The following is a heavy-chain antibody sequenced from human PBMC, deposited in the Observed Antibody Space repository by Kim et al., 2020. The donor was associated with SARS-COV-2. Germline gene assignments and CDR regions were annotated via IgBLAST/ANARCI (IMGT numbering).Heavy chain of an antibody. CDR1: GFTFRTYA. CDR2: ISYDGRNE. V-gene: IGHV3-30*04. J-gene: IGHJ4*02. D-gene: IGHD3-16*01. CDR3: ARDRFGSVVRGVDY. Sequence: GWSLRLSCADSGFTFRTYAMHWVRQAPGKGLEWVAVISYDGRNEYYADSVKGRFTISRDNSKNTLYLQMNSLRAEDTAMYHCARDRFGSVVRGVDYWGQGTLVTVSS.